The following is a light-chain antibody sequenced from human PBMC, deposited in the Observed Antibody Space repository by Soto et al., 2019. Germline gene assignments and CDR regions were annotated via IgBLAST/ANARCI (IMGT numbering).Light chain of an antibody. CDR1: QSISSN. J-gene: IGKJ5*01. CDR3: QQYDSSPPIT. V-gene: IGKV3-15*01. Sequence: EIVMTQSPATLSVSPGERATLSCRASQSISSNLAWYQQKPGQAPRLLIYGASTRATGIPARFSGSGSGTDFALTISGLEPEDFAVYYCQQYDSSPPITFGQGTRWRL. CDR2: GAS.